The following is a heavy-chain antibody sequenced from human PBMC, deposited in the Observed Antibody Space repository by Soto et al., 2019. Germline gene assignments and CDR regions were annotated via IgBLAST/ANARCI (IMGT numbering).Heavy chain of an antibody. CDR1: GFTFSSYG. CDR2: ISENGGNT. V-gene: IGHV3-23*01. Sequence: GGSLRLSCAASGFTFSSYGMSWVRQAPGKGLEWVSAISENGGNTYYADSVKGRFTISRDNSKNTLYLQMTSLRAEDTAVYYCAKGSQYYYDTSGYLYYFAYWGQGTLVT. J-gene: IGHJ4*02. CDR3: AKGSQYYYDTSGYLYYFAY. D-gene: IGHD3-22*01.